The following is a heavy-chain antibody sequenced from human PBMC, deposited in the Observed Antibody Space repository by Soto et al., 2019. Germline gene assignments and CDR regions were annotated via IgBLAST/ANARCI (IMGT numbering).Heavy chain of an antibody. CDR3: TTDEMGSGGTNVDY. D-gene: IGHD2-15*01. CDR2: IKSKTDGGTT. Sequence: EVQLVESGGGLVKPGGSLRLSCAASGFTFSNAWMSWVRQAPGKGLEWVGRIKSKTDGGTTDYAAPVQGRFTISRDDSKNTLYLQMNSLKTEDTAVYSCTTDEMGSGGTNVDYWGQGTLVTVSS. CDR1: GFTFSNAW. V-gene: IGHV3-15*01. J-gene: IGHJ4*02.